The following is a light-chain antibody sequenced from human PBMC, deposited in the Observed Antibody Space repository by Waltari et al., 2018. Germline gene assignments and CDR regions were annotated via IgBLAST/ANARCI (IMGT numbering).Light chain of an antibody. CDR1: SSDVGFYNY. CDR3: NSYAGSSSWV. Sequence: QSALTQPASVSGSPGQSITIPCTGTSSDVGFYNYVSWYPPHPGKAPKLMIYDASEWPSGVATRFSGSKSGNTASLTISGLQAEDEADYYCNSYAGSSSWVFGGGTKLTVL. J-gene: IGLJ3*02. CDR2: DAS. V-gene: IGLV2-14*01.